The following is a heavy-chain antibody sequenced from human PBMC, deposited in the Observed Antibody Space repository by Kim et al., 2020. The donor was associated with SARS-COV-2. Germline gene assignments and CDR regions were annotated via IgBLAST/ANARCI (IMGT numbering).Heavy chain of an antibody. D-gene: IGHD2-21*01. CDR3: ARVRYLGGGDCYCDF. V-gene: IGHV3-53*01. CDR1: GFTVSSNY. CDR2: IYSGGST. J-gene: IGHJ4*02. Sequence: GGSLRLSCAASGFTVSSNYMSWVRQAPGKGLEWVSVIYSGGSTYYADSVKGRFTISRDNSKNTLYLQMNSLRAEDTAVYYCARVRYLGGGDCYCDFWGQGTLVTVSS.